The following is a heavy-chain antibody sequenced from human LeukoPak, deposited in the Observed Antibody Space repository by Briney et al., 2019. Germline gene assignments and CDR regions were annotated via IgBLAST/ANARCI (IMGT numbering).Heavy chain of an antibody. CDR1: GFTVSSNY. CDR2: IYSGGST. D-gene: IGHD3-16*02. V-gene: IGHV3-53*01. CDR3: ARDPGYVWGSYRRGDAFDI. Sequence: PGGSLRLSCAASGFTVSSNYMSWVRQAPGKGLEWVSVIYSGGSTYYDDSVKGRFTISRDNSKNTLYLKMNSLRAEDTAVYYCARDPGYVWGSYRRGDAFDIWGQGTMVTVSS. J-gene: IGHJ3*02.